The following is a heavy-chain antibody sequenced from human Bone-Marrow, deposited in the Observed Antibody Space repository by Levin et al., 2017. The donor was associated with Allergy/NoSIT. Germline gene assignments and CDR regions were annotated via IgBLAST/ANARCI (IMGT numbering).Heavy chain of an antibody. Sequence: SGGSLRLSCAASGFTFDSFWMSWVRQVPGKGLDWVASIKEDGSETYYGDSVKGRFTMSRDNAKNSVFLQMNSLTAEDTAVYYCARIYGYYYYYMDVWGNGTTVTVSS. CDR2: IKEDGSET. CDR3: ARIYGYYYYYMDV. D-gene: IGHD3-10*01. V-gene: IGHV3-7*03. CDR1: GFTFDSFW. J-gene: IGHJ6*03.